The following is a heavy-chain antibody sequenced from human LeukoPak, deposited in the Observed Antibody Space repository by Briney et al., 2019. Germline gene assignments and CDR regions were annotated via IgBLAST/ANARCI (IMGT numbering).Heavy chain of an antibody. Sequence: GESLKISCKGSGYSFTDYWIAWVRQMPGKGLEWMGIIFPRDSDTRYSPSFQGQVTISADKSISTAYLQWSTLKASDTAMYYCARLRKDGYNPVAYWGQGTLVTVSS. V-gene: IGHV5-51*01. J-gene: IGHJ4*02. CDR2: IFPRDSDT. CDR1: GYSFTDYW. CDR3: ARLRKDGYNPVAY. D-gene: IGHD5-24*01.